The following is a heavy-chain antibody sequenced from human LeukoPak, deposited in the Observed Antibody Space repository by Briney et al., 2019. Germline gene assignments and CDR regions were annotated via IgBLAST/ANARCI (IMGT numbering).Heavy chain of an antibody. J-gene: IGHJ4*02. V-gene: IGHV1-69*05. CDR2: IIPIFGTA. Sequence: ASVKVSCKASGYTFTSYDINWVRQAPGQGLEWMGGIIPIFGTANYAQKFQGRVTITTDESTSTAYMELSSLRSEDTAVYYCARGVIPDYWGQGTLVTVSS. D-gene: IGHD2-21*01. CDR3: ARGVIPDY. CDR1: GYTFTSYD.